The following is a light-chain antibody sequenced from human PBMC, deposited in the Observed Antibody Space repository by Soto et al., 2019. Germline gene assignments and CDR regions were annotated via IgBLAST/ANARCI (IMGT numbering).Light chain of an antibody. Sequence: DIQMTQSPSSLSASVGGRVTITCQASQDISDYLNWYHQKPGKAPKFLIYDASYLETGVPSRFSGRGSGRQFSITITSLQPDDVATYFCQQYGSLPITFGQGTRLEIK. CDR3: QQYGSLPIT. V-gene: IGKV1-33*01. CDR1: QDISDY. J-gene: IGKJ5*01. CDR2: DAS.